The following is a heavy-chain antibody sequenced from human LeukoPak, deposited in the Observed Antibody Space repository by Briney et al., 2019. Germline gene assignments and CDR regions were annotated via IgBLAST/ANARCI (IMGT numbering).Heavy chain of an antibody. J-gene: IGHJ5*02. CDR2: IHPDGSET. CDR1: GFTFSNYW. CDR3: ARGSNWFDP. Sequence: GGSLRLSCEGSGFTFSNYWMGWVRQAPVKGLEWVANIHPDGSETSYVDSVKGRFTISRDNAKNSLYLQMNSLRAEDTAVYYCARGSNWFDPWGQGTLVTVSS. V-gene: IGHV3-7*01.